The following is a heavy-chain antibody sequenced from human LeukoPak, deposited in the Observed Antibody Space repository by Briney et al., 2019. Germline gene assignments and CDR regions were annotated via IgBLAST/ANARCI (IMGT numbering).Heavy chain of an antibody. D-gene: IGHD4-11*01. CDR2: IYYSGRT. CDR3: ARGFYSPAY. V-gene: IGHV4-59*01. J-gene: IGHJ4*02. CDR1: GGSISSDY. Sequence: LETLSLTCTVSGGSISSDYWSWIRQPPGKGLEWVGYIYYSGRTFYNPSLKSRVTMSVDTSKNQFSLKLSSVTAADTAIYYCARGFYSPAYWGQGTLVTVSS.